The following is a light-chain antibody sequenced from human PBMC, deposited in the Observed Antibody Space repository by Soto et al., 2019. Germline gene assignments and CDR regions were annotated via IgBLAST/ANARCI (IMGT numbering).Light chain of an antibody. CDR2: GNI. Sequence: QSVLTQPPSVSGAPGQRVTISCTGSSSNIGAGYDVHWYQQLPGTAPKLLIYGNINRPSGVPDRFSGSNSGTSASLAITGLQAEDEADYYCRSYDSSLSGYVFGTGTKVTVL. J-gene: IGLJ1*01. CDR1: SSNIGAGYD. CDR3: RSYDSSLSGYV. V-gene: IGLV1-40*01.